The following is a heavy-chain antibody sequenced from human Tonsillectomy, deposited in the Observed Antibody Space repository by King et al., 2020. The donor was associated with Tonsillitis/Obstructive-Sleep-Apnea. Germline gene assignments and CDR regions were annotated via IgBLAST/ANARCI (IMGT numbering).Heavy chain of an antibody. J-gene: IGHJ6*03. CDR1: GFTFSSYS. D-gene: IGHD6-13*01. Sequence: VQLVESGGGLVKPGGSLRLSCAASGFTFSSYSMNWVRQAPGKGLEWVSSISSSSSYIYYADSVKGRFTISRDNAKNSLYLQMNSLGAEDTAVYYCAREAGYSSSTRYYYYMDVWGKGTTVTVSS. V-gene: IGHV3-21*01. CDR3: AREAGYSSSTRYYYYMDV. CDR2: ISSSSSYI.